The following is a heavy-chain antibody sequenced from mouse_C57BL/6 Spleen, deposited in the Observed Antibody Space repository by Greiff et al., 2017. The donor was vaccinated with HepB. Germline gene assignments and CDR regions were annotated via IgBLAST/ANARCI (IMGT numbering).Heavy chain of an antibody. Sequence: VQLQQSGPELVKPGASVKISCKASGYAFSSSWMNWVKQRPGKGLEWIGRIYPGDGDTNYNGKFKGKATLTADKSSSTAYMQLSSLTSEDSAVYFCAREPPTTVVAFYYFDYWGQGTTLTVSS. V-gene: IGHV1-82*01. CDR3: AREPPTTVVAFYYFDY. CDR2: IYPGDGDT. D-gene: IGHD1-1*01. CDR1: GYAFSSSW. J-gene: IGHJ2*01.